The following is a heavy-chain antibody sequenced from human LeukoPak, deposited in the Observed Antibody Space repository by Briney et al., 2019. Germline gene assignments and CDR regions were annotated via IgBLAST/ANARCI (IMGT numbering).Heavy chain of an antibody. CDR1: GGSISSNNW. CDR2: IYHIGNT. V-gene: IGHV4-4*02. J-gene: IGHJ4*02. D-gene: IGHD2/OR15-2a*01. CDR3: ASHGAFYLAY. Sequence: PSETLSLTCAVSGGSISSNNWWSWVRQPPGQGLEWIGEIYHIGNTNYNPSLKSRVTISADKSNNQFSLKLNSVTAADTAVYYCASHGAFYLAYWGQGTLVTVSS.